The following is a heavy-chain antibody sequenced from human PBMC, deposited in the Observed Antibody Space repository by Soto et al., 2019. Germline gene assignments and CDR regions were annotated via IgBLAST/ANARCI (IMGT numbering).Heavy chain of an antibody. CDR1: GFTFSAYA. CDR2: ISDDGSKK. V-gene: IGHV3-30*18. Sequence: PGGSLRLSCAASGFTFSAYAMHWVLQAPGKGLEWVAVISDDGSKKYYADSVKGRFTISRDNSKNTLYMQRNSLRAEDTAVYYCAKDLRFGGAVKDNYYSMDVWGQGTTVTVSS. CDR3: AKDLRFGGAVKDNYYSMDV. J-gene: IGHJ6*02. D-gene: IGHD3-16*01.